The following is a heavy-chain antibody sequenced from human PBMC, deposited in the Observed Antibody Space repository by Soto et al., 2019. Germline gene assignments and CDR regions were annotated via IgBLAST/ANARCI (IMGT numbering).Heavy chain of an antibody. V-gene: IGHV3-33*01. D-gene: IGHD3-22*01. Sequence: QVQLVESGGGVVQPGRSLRLSCAASGFTFSNYGMHWVRQAPGKGREWVAVIWYDGSNKYYADSVKGRFTISRDNSKNTLYLQMNSLRAEDTAVYYCARNDYYDSSGYQYWGQGTLVTVSS. CDR1: GFTFSNYG. J-gene: IGHJ4*02. CDR2: IWYDGSNK. CDR3: ARNDYYDSSGYQY.